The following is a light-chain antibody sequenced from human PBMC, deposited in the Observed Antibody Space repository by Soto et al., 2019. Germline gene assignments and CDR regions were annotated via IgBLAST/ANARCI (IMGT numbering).Light chain of an antibody. V-gene: IGKV1-5*03. CDR2: KTS. Sequence: DVQMTQSPSTLSASVGDRVTITCRASQSISSWLAWYQQKPAKAPKLLIYKTSNLESGVPSRFSGSGSAAELTLTISSLQPDEFATYFGQEYTSFPLTFGGGTKVEI. J-gene: IGKJ4*01. CDR3: QEYTSFPLT. CDR1: QSISSW.